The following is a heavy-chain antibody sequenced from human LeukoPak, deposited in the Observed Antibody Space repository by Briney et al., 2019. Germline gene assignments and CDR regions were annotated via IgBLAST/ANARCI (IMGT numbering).Heavy chain of an antibody. J-gene: IGHJ4*02. Sequence: SETLSLTCAVYGGSFSGYYWSWIRQPPGKGLEWIGEINHSGSTNYNPSLKSRVTISVDTSKNQFSLKLSSVTAADTAVYYCARQVEQWLVRYWGQGTLVTVSS. CDR1: GGSFSGYY. D-gene: IGHD6-19*01. CDR2: INHSGST. V-gene: IGHV4-34*01. CDR3: ARQVEQWLVRY.